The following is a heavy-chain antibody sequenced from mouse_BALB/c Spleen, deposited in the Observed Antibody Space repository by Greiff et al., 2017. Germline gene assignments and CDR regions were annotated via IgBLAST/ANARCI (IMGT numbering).Heavy chain of an antibody. CDR3: ARDEGYDYDGAWFAY. V-gene: IGHV5-4*02. J-gene: IGHJ3*01. D-gene: IGHD2-4*01. Sequence: VQLKESGGGLVKPGGSLKLSCAASGFTFSDYYMYWVRQTPEKRLEWVATISDGGSYTYYPDSVKGRFTISRDNAKNNLYLQMSSLKSEDTAMYYCARDEGYDYDGAWFAYWGQGTLVTVSA. CDR2: ISDGGSYT. CDR1: GFTFSDYY.